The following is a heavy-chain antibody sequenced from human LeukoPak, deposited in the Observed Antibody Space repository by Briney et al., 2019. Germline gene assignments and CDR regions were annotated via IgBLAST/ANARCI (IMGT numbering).Heavy chain of an antibody. CDR2: ISYDGSNK. CDR3: TLGFCSGGTCYSIDY. Sequence: GGSLRLSCAASGFTFNTYGMNWVRQAPGKGLEWVAVISYDGSNKYYADSVKGRFTISRDNSKNTLYLQMNSLRAEDTAVYYCTLGFCSGGTCYSIDYWGQGTLVTVPS. J-gene: IGHJ4*02. CDR1: GFTFNTYG. D-gene: IGHD2-15*01. V-gene: IGHV3-30*03.